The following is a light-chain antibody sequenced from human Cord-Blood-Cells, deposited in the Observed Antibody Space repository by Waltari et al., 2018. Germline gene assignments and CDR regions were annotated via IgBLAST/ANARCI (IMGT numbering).Light chain of an antibody. Sequence: DIVMTQSPDFLAVSLGERATINCKSRQSVLYSSNNKNYLAWYQQKPGQPPKLLIYWASTRESGVPDRFSGSGSGTDFTLTISSLQAEDVAVYYCQQDYSTPYTFGQGTKLEIK. CDR2: WAS. V-gene: IGKV4-1*01. CDR1: QSVLYSSNNKNY. CDR3: QQDYSTPYT. J-gene: IGKJ2*01.